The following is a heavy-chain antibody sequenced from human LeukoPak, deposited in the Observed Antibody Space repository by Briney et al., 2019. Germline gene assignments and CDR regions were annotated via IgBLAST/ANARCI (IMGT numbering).Heavy chain of an antibody. J-gene: IGHJ3*02. CDR1: GGSISSSGYY. Sequence: SETLSLTCTVSGGSISSSGYYWGWIRQPPGKGLEWIGNIYYVGSTYYNPSLNSRVTISVDTSKNQFSLKLNSVTAADTAVYYCARIGAHDAFDIWGQGTMVTVSS. CDR3: ARIGAHDAFDI. D-gene: IGHD4-17*01. V-gene: IGHV4-39*07. CDR2: IYYVGST.